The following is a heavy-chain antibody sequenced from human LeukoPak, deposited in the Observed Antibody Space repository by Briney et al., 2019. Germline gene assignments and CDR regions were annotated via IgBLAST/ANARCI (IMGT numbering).Heavy chain of an antibody. CDR2: INHSGST. CDR1: GGSFSGYY. Sequence: SETLSLTCAVYGGSFSGYYWSWIRQPPGKGLEWIGEINHSGSTNYNPSLKSRVTISVDTSKNQFSLKLSSVTAADTAVYYCARGRFWNDYRGQGTLVTVSS. D-gene: IGHD1-1*01. J-gene: IGHJ4*02. CDR3: ARGRFWNDY. V-gene: IGHV4-34*01.